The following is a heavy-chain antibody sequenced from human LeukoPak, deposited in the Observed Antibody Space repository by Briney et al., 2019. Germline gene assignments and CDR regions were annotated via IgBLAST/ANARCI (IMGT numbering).Heavy chain of an antibody. J-gene: IGHJ4*02. CDR1: GFTFSSYA. CDR3: AKDLENYYIVVVPAAMAGGFDY. D-gene: IGHD2-2*01. CDR2: ISGSCGST. Sequence: GGSLRLSCAASGFTFSSYAMSWVRQAPGKGLEWVSAISGSCGSTYYADSLKGRFTISRDNSRNKLYLQMTSLRPEDTAVYYCAKDLENYYIVVVPAAMAGGFDYWAQGTLVTVSS. V-gene: IGHV3-23*01.